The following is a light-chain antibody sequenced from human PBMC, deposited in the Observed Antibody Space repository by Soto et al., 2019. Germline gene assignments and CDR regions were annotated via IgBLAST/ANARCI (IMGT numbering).Light chain of an antibody. Sequence: QSALTQPASVSGSPGQSITISCTGTSSDVGSYNLVSWYQQHPGKAPKLMIYEGSKRPSGVPDRFSGSKFGNTASLTVSGLQAEDEADYYCSSYVGSNNLVFGGGTKLTVL. V-gene: IGLV2-14*02. J-gene: IGLJ2*01. CDR2: EGS. CDR3: SSYVGSNNLV. CDR1: SSDVGSYNL.